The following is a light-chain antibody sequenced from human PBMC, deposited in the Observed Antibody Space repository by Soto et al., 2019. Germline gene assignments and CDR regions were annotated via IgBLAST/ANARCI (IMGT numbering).Light chain of an antibody. CDR1: QSVSSN. Sequence: EVVMTQSPATLSVSPGERATLSCRASQSVSSNLAWYQQKPGQAPRLLIYSASTRATGIPARFSGSGSGTEFTLTISSLRSEDFAVYYCQQYHNWPPITFGQGTRLEIK. V-gene: IGKV3D-15*01. J-gene: IGKJ5*01. CDR2: SAS. CDR3: QQYHNWPPIT.